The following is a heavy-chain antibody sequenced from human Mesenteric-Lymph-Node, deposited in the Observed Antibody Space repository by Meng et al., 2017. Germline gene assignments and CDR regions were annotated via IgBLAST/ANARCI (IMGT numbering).Heavy chain of an antibody. CDR3: AREERQLLGKGGFDT. CDR2: IDDSGST. J-gene: IGHJ4*02. V-gene: IGHV4-4*02. Sequence: QVRLQGSGPGLVKPSGTLSLTCGGSGVSISSNIRWTWVRQPPGKGLEWIGDIDDSGSTNYNPSLNSRISISLDKSKNHFSLKVNSVTPDDTAVYYCAREERQLLGKGGFDTWGQGTLVTVSS. D-gene: IGHD2-2*01. CDR1: GVSISSNIR.